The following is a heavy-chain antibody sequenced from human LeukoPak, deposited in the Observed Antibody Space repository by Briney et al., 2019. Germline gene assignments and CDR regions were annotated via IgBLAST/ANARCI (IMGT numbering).Heavy chain of an antibody. CDR3: ARLPSPHCGGDCYY. V-gene: IGHV1-69*05. D-gene: IGHD2-21*01. Sequence: ASVKVSCKASGGTFSSYAISWVRQAPGQGLEWMGGIIPIFGTANYAQKFQGRVTITTDESTSTAYMELSSLRSEDTAVYYCARLPSPHCGGDCYYWGQGTLVTVSS. CDR1: GGTFSSYA. J-gene: IGHJ4*02. CDR2: IIPIFGTA.